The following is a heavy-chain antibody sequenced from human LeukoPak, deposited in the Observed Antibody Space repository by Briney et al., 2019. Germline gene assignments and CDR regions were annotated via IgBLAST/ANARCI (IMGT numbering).Heavy chain of an antibody. CDR1: GYTFTGYY. CDR3: ARGGVYYDFWSGYYPIHYFDY. V-gene: IGHV1-2*02. D-gene: IGHD3-3*01. CDR2: INTNTGVT. Sequence: EASVKVSCKASGYTFTGYYMHWVRRAPGQGLEWMAWINTNTGVTNYAQNFQGGVTMTRDTSISTAYMELSSLRSEDTAVYYCARGGVYYDFWSGYYPIHYFDYWGQGTLVTVSS. J-gene: IGHJ4*02.